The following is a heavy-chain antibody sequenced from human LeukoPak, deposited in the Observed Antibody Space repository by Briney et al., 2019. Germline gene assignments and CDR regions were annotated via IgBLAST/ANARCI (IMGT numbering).Heavy chain of an antibody. CDR1: GFPFTSHW. V-gene: IGHV3-74*01. J-gene: IGHJ4*02. D-gene: IGHD3-10*01. Sequence: QSGGSLRLPCTASGFPFTSHWMHWVRHVTGEGLVWLSRINGDGSGTNHADSVKGRFTISRDNAKNTLYLQMNSLRVEDTAVYYCARDRVYGLGSSDYWGQGTLVTVSS. CDR2: INGDGSGT. CDR3: ARDRVYGLGSSDY.